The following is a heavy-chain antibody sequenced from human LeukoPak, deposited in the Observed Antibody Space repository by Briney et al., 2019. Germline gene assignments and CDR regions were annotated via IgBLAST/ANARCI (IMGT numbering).Heavy chain of an antibody. D-gene: IGHD4-23*01. Sequence: GRSLRLSCAASGFTFSSYGMHWVRQAPGKGLEWVAVISYDGSNKYYADSVKGRFTISRDNSKNTLYLQMNSLRAEDTAVYYCAESYSRGTTVVTSDYWGQGTLVTVSS. J-gene: IGHJ4*02. V-gene: IGHV3-30*18. CDR3: AESYSRGTTVVTSDY. CDR1: GFTFSSYG. CDR2: ISYDGSNK.